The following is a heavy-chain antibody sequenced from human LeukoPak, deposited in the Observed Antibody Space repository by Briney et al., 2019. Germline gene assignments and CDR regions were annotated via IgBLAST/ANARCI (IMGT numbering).Heavy chain of an antibody. CDR2: IYYSGST. CDR1: GPSISSGGYD. V-gene: IGHV4-31*03. D-gene: IGHD3-10*01. CDR3: ARGRRGAFDI. J-gene: IGHJ3*02. Sequence: PSEGLSLACTVSGPSISSGGYDSGWFRQHPGKGLEWIGYIYYSGSTYYNPSLKSRVTISVDTSKNQFSLKLSSVTAADTAVYYCARGRRGAFDIWGQGTMVTVSS.